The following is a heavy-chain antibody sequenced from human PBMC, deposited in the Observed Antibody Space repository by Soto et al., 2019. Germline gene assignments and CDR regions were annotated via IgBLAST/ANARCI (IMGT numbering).Heavy chain of an antibody. CDR2: ISAYNGNT. J-gene: IGHJ4*02. CDR3: ARDLHGDPYY. CDR1: GYTFTRYN. D-gene: IGHD4-17*01. Sequence: ASVKVSCKTPGYTFTRYNIHWVRQAPGQRLEWMGWISAYNGNTNYAQKLQGRVTMTTDTSTSTAYMELRSLRSDDTAVYYCARDLHGDPYYWGQGTLVTVSS. V-gene: IGHV1-18*01.